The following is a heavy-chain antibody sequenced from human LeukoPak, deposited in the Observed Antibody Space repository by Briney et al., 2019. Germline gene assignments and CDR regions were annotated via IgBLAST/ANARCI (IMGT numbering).Heavy chain of an antibody. V-gene: IGHV4-39*07. CDR3: ARSDSGSYPLDY. D-gene: IGHD1-26*01. J-gene: IGHJ4*02. CDR1: GGSISSSSSY. CDR2: IYYSGST. Sequence: SETLSLTCTVSGGSISSSSSYWGWIRQPPGKGMEWIGSIYYSGSTYYNPSLKSRVTISVDTSKNQFSLKLSSVTAADTAVYYCARSDSGSYPLDYWGQGTLVTVSS.